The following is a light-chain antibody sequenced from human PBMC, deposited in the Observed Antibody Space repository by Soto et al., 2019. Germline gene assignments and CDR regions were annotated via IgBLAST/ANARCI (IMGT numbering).Light chain of an antibody. V-gene: IGKV3-20*01. CDR3: QQSYSTPPWT. J-gene: IGKJ1*01. CDR2: DAS. Sequence: EIVLTPSPGTLSLSPGERATLSCRASQSVSSSYLAWYQQKPGQAPRLLIYDASNRATGIPARFSGSGSGTDFTLTISSLQPEDFATYFCQQSYSTPPWTFGQGTKGDIK. CDR1: QSVSSSY.